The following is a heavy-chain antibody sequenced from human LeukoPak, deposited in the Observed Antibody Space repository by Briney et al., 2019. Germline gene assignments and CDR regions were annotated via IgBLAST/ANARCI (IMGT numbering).Heavy chain of an antibody. CDR1: GFTFSTYA. J-gene: IGHJ4*02. CDR2: ISSSGGTT. CDR3: ARDLGDYGGNSGFFDF. D-gene: IGHD4-23*01. Sequence: GGSLRLSCAASGFTFSTYAVNWVRQAPGKGLEWVSAISSSGGTTYYADSVKGRFSISRDNSKNTLYLRMNSLRAEDTAVYYCARDLGDYGGNSGFFDFWGQGILVTVSS. V-gene: IGHV3-23*01.